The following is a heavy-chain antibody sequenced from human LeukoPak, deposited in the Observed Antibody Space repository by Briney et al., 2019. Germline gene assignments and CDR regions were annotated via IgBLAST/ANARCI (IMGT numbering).Heavy chain of an antibody. CDR2: MLPIFGTA. D-gene: IGHD6-13*01. CDR3: ATDPNPYSSTSGYFDF. J-gene: IGHJ4*02. V-gene: IGHV1-69*01. Sequence: SVKVSCKASGGNFRNYGFHWVRQAPGQGLEWMGGMLPIFGTANYAQKFQGRVTITADESSNTASLDLSSLTSEDTAVYYCATDPNPYSSTSGYFDFWGQGTLVTVSS. CDR1: GGNFRNYG.